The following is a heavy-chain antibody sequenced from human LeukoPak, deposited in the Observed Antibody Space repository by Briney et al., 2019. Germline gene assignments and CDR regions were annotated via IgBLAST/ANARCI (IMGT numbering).Heavy chain of an antibody. CDR2: ISSSSSYI. Sequence: GGSLRLSCAASGFTFSSYAMSWVRQAPGKGLEWVSSISSSSSYIYYADSLKGRFTISRDNAKNSLYLQMNSLRAEDTAVYYCATGDYGAFDIWGQGTMVTVSS. J-gene: IGHJ3*02. V-gene: IGHV3-21*01. D-gene: IGHD4-17*01. CDR3: ATGDYGAFDI. CDR1: GFTFSSYA.